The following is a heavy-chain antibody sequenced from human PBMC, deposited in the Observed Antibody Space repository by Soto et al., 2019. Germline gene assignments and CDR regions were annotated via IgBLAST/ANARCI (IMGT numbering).Heavy chain of an antibody. D-gene: IGHD3-22*01. Sequence: QLQLPESGPGLVEPSETLSVTCSVSDDSIRSSTYYWAWIRQPPGKGLESIANVDYRGRTSYNPSLKSRITISLGTSKKQFSLRLTSVVAADTAVYFCARLDSSCSLASWGQGTRGTFSS. CDR2: VDYRGRT. J-gene: IGHJ5*02. CDR1: DDSIRSSTYY. V-gene: IGHV4-39*01. CDR3: ARLDSSCSLAS.